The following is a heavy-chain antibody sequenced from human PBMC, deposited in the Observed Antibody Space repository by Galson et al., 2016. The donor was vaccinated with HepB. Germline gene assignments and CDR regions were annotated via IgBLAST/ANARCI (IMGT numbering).Heavy chain of an antibody. D-gene: IGHD1-26*01. CDR1: GGSIRTNNFY. J-gene: IGHJ5*02. CDR3: ARWGLGGELGNAWPRYNWFDP. CDR2: VYHSGNT. V-gene: IGHV4-39*01. Sequence: SETLSLTCTVSGGSIRTNNFYWVWIRQLPGKGLEWIGSVYHSGNTYYNPSFDSRVTISVDTSKSQFSLRINSVTAADTAVYYCARWGLGGELGNAWPRYNWFDPWGQGALVTVSS.